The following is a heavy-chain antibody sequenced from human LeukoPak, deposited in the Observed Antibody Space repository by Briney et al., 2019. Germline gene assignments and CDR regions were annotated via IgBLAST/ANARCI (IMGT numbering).Heavy chain of an antibody. CDR2: ISSSGSTI. V-gene: IGHV3-11*01. CDR3: ARDRIQLFFGERSP. D-gene: IGHD5-18*01. CDR1: GFTFSDYY. J-gene: IGHJ4*02. Sequence: PGGSLRLSCAASGFTFSDYYMSWIRQAPGKGLEWVSYISSSGSTIYYADSVKGRLTISRDNAKNSLYLQMNSLRAEDTAVYYCARDRIQLFFGERSPGGQGTLVTVSS.